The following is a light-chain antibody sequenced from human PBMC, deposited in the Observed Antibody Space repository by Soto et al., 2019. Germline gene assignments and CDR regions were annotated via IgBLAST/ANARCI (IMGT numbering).Light chain of an antibody. CDR2: LNSDGSH. CDR1: SGHSSYA. CDR3: QTWGTGIGV. Sequence: QLVLTQSPSASASLGASVKLTCTLSSGHSSYAIAWHQQQPEKGPRYLMKLNSDGSHSKGDGLPDRFSGSSSGAERYLTISSLQSEDEADSYGQTWGTGIGVFGGGTKLTVL. J-gene: IGLJ3*02. V-gene: IGLV4-69*01.